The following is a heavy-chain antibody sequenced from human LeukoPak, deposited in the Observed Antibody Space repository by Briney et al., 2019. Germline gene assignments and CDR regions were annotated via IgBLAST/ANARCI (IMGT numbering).Heavy chain of an antibody. CDR2: ISYDGSNK. Sequence: PGRSLRLSCAASGFTFSSYAMHWVRQAPGKGLEWVAVISYDGSNKYYADSVKGRVTISRDNSKNTLYLQMNSLRAEDTAVYYCARDQTYSSSSYYYYGMDVWGQGTTVTVSS. D-gene: IGHD6-6*01. J-gene: IGHJ6*02. CDR1: GFTFSSYA. V-gene: IGHV3-30-3*01. CDR3: ARDQTYSSSSYYYYGMDV.